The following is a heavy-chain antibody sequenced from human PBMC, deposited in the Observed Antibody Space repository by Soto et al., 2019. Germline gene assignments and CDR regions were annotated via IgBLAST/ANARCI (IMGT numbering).Heavy chain of an antibody. CDR3: ARHGPRVYYDNSDYYYYGMDV. V-gene: IGHV3-21*01. J-gene: IGHJ6*02. CDR1: GFSFSSYG. Sequence: PGGSLRLSCAASGFSFSSYGMNWVRQAPGKGLEWVSSISGSGTYIHYADSVKGRFTVSRDNAKKSVYYLQMNSLRAEDTAVYYCARHGPRVYYDNSDYYYYGMDVWGQGTTVTVSS. D-gene: IGHD3-22*01. CDR2: ISGSGTYI.